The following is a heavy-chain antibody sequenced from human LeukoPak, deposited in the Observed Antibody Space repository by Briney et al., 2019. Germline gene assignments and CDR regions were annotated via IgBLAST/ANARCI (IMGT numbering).Heavy chain of an antibody. D-gene: IGHD6-13*01. V-gene: IGHV3-9*01. J-gene: IGHJ4*02. CDR2: ISWNSGSI. Sequence: PGGSLRLSCAASGFTFDDYAMHWVRQAPGKGLEWVSGISWNSGSIGYADSVKGRFTISRDNAKNSLYLQMNSLRAEDTALYYCAKDRAAGGDCFDYWGQGTLVTVSS. CDR1: GFTFDDYA. CDR3: AKDRAAGGDCFDY.